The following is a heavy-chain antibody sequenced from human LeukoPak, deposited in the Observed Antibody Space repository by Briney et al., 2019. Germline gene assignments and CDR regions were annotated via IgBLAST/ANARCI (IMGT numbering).Heavy chain of an antibody. Sequence: GASVKVSCKASGYTFTSYYMHWVRQAPGQGLEWMGIINPSGGSTSYAQKFQGRVTMTRDMSTSTVYMELSSLRSEDTAVYYCARSGALYYDSSGYRPKEYYFDYWGQGTLVTVSS. J-gene: IGHJ4*02. V-gene: IGHV1-46*01. CDR3: ARSGALYYDSSGYRPKEYYFDY. CDR1: GYTFTSYY. CDR2: INPSGGST. D-gene: IGHD3-22*01.